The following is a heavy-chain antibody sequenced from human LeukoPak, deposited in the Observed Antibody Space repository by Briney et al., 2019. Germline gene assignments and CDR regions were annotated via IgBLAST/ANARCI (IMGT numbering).Heavy chain of an antibody. CDR2: ITGSGGRT. CDR1: GFTFSSYE. Sequence: SGGSLRLSCAASGFTFSSYEMNWVRQAPGKGLEWVSTITGSGGRTYYADSVKGRFTISRDNSKNTLYLQMDSLRADDTAVYYCAKSSLVVPYDYWGQGTLVTVSS. CDR3: AKSSLVVPYDY. J-gene: IGHJ4*02. V-gene: IGHV3-23*01. D-gene: IGHD6-6*01.